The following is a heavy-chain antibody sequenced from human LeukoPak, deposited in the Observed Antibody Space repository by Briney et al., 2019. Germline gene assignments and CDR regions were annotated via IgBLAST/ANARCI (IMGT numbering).Heavy chain of an antibody. Sequence: GGSLRLSWAASGFTFSNAWMSWVRQAPGKGLEWVGRFKSKTDGGTTDYAAPVKGRFTISRDDSKNTLYLQMNSLKTEDTAVYYCTTAVGGHYYGSGSYYPGGYFDYWGQGTLVTVSS. V-gene: IGHV3-15*01. CDR1: GFTFSNAW. J-gene: IGHJ4*02. D-gene: IGHD3-10*01. CDR3: TTAVGGHYYGSGSYYPGGYFDY. CDR2: FKSKTDGGTT.